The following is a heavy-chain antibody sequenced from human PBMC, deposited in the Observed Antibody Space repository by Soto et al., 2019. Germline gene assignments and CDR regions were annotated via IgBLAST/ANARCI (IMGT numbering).Heavy chain of an antibody. J-gene: IGHJ4*02. Sequence: QVQLQESGPGLVKPSQTLSLTCTVSGGSISSGDYYWSWIRQPPGKGLEWIGYIYYSGSTYYNPSLKSRVTKAVDASKNQFSLKLSSVTAADTAGYYCSRSDDYGDYIGDWGQGTLVTVSS. CDR3: SRSDDYGDYIGD. D-gene: IGHD4-17*01. CDR2: IYYSGST. CDR1: GGSISSGDYY. V-gene: IGHV4-30-4*01.